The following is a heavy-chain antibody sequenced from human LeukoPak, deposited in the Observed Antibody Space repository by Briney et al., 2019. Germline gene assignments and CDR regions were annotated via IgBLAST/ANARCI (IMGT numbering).Heavy chain of an antibody. CDR3: ARVGNGCLDC. V-gene: IGHV4-59*01. Sequence: PSETLSLTCTVSGGSISTYYWSWMRQPPGKGLEWIGYIYYSGNTNYNPSLKSRVTISIDTSQNQFSLKLSSVTAADPAVYYCARVGNGCLDCWGQGTLVTVSS. CDR2: IYYSGNT. J-gene: IGHJ4*02. D-gene: IGHD5-24*01. CDR1: GGSISTYY.